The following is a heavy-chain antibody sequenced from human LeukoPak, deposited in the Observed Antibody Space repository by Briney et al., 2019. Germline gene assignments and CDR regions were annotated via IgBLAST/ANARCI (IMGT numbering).Heavy chain of an antibody. Sequence: GASVKVSCKASGGTFSSYAISWVRQAPGQGLEWMGGIIPIFGTANYAQKFQGRVTITADEYTSTAYMELSSLRSEDTAVYYCARLQSVVVVPDATAREEIDYWGQGTPVTVPS. CDR1: GGTFSSYA. CDR3: ARLQSVVVVPDATAREEIDY. D-gene: IGHD2-2*01. J-gene: IGHJ4*02. CDR2: IIPIFGTA. V-gene: IGHV1-69*13.